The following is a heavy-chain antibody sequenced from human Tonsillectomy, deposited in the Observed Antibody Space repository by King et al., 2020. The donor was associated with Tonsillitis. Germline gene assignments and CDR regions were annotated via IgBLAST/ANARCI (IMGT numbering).Heavy chain of an antibody. CDR2: IYYSGFT. V-gene: IGHV4-39*07. CDR3: ARHYDSSGHVLKTFDY. D-gene: IGHD3-22*01. J-gene: IGHJ4*02. Sequence: LQLQESGPGLVKPSETLSLTCTVSGGSISSSTYYWGWIRQPPGKGLEWIGSIYYSGFTYYNPSLRSRLTISVDTSKNQFSLRLSSVTAADTAVYYCARHYDSSGHVLKTFDYWGQGTLVTVSS. CDR1: GGSISSSTYY.